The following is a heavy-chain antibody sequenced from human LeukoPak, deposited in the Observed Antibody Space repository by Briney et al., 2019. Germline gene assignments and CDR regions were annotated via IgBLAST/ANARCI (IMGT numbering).Heavy chain of an antibody. CDR3: ARELFSDDAFDI. V-gene: IGHV4-59*01. CDR1: GVSISTYY. CDR2: IYYSGST. Sequence: SETLTLTCTVSGVSISTYYRSWIRQPPGKGLEWLGYIYYSGSTNYSPSLKSRVTISVDTSKNQFSLNLSSVTAADTAVYYCARELFSDDAFDIWGQGTMVTVSS. J-gene: IGHJ3*02. D-gene: IGHD3-3*01.